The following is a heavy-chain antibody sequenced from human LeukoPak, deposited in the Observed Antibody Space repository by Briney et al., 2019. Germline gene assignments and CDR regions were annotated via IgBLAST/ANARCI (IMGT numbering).Heavy chain of an antibody. CDR1: GFTFSSYA. CDR2: ISASGRNT. J-gene: IGHJ6*03. CDR3: VRRGSNYPYYMDV. V-gene: IGHV3-23*01. Sequence: PGGSLRLSCAASGFTFSSYAMIWVRQAPGKGLEWVSVISASGRNTYYSESAKGQFAISRDNSKNTLYLQMSSLRAEDTAVYCCVRRGSNYPYYMDVWGTGTTVTVSS.